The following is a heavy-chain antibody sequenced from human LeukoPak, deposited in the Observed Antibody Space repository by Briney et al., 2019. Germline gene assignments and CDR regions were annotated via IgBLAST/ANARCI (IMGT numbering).Heavy chain of an antibody. CDR2: INWNGGST. D-gene: IGHD3-3*01. CDR1: GFTFDDYG. CDR3: ARDLSITIFGVVIN. J-gene: IGHJ4*02. V-gene: IGHV3-20*04. Sequence: GGSLRLSCAASGFTFDDYGMSWVRQAPGKGLECVSGINWNGGSTGYADSVKGRFTISRDNAQNSLYLQMNSLRAEDTALYYCARDLSITIFGVVINWGQGTLVTVSS.